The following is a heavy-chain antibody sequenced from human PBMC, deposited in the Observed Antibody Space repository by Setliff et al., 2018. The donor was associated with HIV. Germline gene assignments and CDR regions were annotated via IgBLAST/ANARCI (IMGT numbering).Heavy chain of an antibody. CDR3: ARDAGIPMVRGRWPLDY. J-gene: IGHJ4*02. CDR2: IIPILGIA. CDR1: GGTFNSYA. Sequence: SVKVSCKASGGTFNSYAIKWVRQAPGQGLECMGEIIPILGIASYAQKFQGRVTFSADTFTSTAYMELSGLRSEDTAVYYCARDAGIPMVRGRWPLDYWGQGTLVTVSS. V-gene: IGHV1-69*10. D-gene: IGHD3-10*01.